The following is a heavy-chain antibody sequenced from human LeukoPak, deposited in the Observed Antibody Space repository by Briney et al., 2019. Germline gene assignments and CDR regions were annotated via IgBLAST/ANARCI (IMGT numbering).Heavy chain of an antibody. D-gene: IGHD3-10*01. CDR1: GGSISSGSYY. J-gene: IGHJ4*02. CDR2: IYTSGST. CDR3: ARGLRDGSGDFDY. V-gene: IGHV4-61*02. Sequence: PSETLSLTCTVSGGSISSGSYYWSWIRQPAGKGLEWIGRIYTSGSTNYNPSLKSRVTISVDTSKNQFSLKLSSVTAADTAVYYCARGLRDGSGDFDYWGQGTLVTVSS.